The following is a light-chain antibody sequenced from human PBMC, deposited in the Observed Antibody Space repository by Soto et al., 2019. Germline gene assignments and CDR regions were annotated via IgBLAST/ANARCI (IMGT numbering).Light chain of an antibody. Sequence: SSELTQPPSVSLAPGKTARITCGGINIATYSVHWYRQKPGQAPVLVISNDNDRPSGIPDRFSGSNSGHTATLTIRRVEAGDEADYYCQLWDNKNDEVVFGGGTELTVL. CDR3: QLWDNKNDEVV. CDR2: NDN. CDR1: NIATYS. J-gene: IGLJ3*02. V-gene: IGLV3-21*04.